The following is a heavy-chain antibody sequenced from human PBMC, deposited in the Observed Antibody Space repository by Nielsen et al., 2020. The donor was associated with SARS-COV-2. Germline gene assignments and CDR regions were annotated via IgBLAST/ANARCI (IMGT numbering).Heavy chain of an antibody. CDR3: ARGKLTATVFHYYYVMDV. CDR1: GYTFTSYD. D-gene: IGHD5-18*01. CDR2: MNPNSANT. J-gene: IGHJ6*02. V-gene: IGHV1-8*01. Sequence: ASVKVSCKASGYTFTSYDINWVRQATGQGLEWMGWMNPNSANTGYAQKFQGRVTMTRNTSISTAYMELSSLRSEDTAVYYCARGKLTATVFHYYYVMDVWGQGTTVTVSS.